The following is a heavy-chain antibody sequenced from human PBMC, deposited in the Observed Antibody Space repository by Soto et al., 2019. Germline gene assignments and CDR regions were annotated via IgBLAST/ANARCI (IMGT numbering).Heavy chain of an antibody. J-gene: IGHJ4*02. Sequence: AGSLRLSCAASGFPFSSSWMDWVRQAPGKGLEWVANINQDGSQTYYVDSVEGRFTVSRDNAENSLYLQMDSLRVEDTAVYYCSWSLNYWGLGTLVTVSS. V-gene: IGHV3-7*01. CDR3: SWSLNY. CDR2: INQDGSQT. D-gene: IGHD3-3*01. CDR1: GFPFSSSW.